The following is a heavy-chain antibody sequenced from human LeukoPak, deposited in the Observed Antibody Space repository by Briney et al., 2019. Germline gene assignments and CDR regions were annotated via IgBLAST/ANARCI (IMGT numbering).Heavy chain of an antibody. CDR2: MNPNSGNT. Sequence: GASVKVSCKASGYTFTSYDINWVRQATGQGLEWMGWMNPNSGNTGYAQKFRDRVTMTRNTSISTAYMELSSLRSEDTAVYYCAREVSRVGATNWGQGTLVTVSS. CDR3: AREVSRVGATN. CDR1: GYTFTSYD. D-gene: IGHD1-26*01. J-gene: IGHJ4*02. V-gene: IGHV1-8*01.